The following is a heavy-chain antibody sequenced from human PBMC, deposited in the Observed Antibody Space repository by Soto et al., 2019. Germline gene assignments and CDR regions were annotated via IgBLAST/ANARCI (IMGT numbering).Heavy chain of an antibody. CDR1: GFTFSSYS. D-gene: IGHD3-22*01. J-gene: IGHJ4*02. CDR2: ISSSSSYI. Sequence: EVQLVESGGGLVKPGGSLRLSCAASGFTFSSYSMNWVRQAPGKGLEWVSSISSSSSYIYYADSEKGRFTISRDNAKNSLYLQMNSLRAEDTAVYYCASHPRDSSGYWYYFDYWGQGTLVTVSS. V-gene: IGHV3-21*01. CDR3: ASHPRDSSGYWYYFDY.